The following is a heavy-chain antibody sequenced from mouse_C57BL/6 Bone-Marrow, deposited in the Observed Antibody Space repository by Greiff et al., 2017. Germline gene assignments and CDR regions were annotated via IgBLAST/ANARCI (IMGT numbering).Heavy chain of an antibody. J-gene: IGHJ2*01. Sequence: VQLQQSGPVLVKPGASVKMSCKASGYTFTDYYMNWVKQSHGKSLEWIGVINPYNGGTSYNQKFKGKATLTVDKSSSTAYMELNSLTSEDSAVYYCARWGSNPDYWGQGTTLTVSS. V-gene: IGHV1-19*01. D-gene: IGHD1-1*01. CDR1: GYTFTDYY. CDR2: INPYNGGT. CDR3: ARWGSNPDY.